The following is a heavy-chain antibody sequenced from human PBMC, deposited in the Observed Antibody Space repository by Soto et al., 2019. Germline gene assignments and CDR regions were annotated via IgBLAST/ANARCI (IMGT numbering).Heavy chain of an antibody. CDR3: ARDSPPIDDVFWSGHYYYYYYMDV. J-gene: IGHJ6*03. CDR2: ISSSSSYI. V-gene: IGHV3-21*01. D-gene: IGHD3-3*01. Sequence: GGSLRLSCAASGFTFSNYSMNWVRQAPGKGLEWVSSISSSSSYIYYADSVKGRFTISRDNAKNSLYLQMNSLRAEDTAVYYCARDSPPIDDVFWSGHYYYYYYMDVWGKGTTVTVSS. CDR1: GFTFSNYS.